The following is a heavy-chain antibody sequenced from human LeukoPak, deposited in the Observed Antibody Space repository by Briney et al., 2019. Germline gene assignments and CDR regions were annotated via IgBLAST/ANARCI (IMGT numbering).Heavy chain of an antibody. CDR1: GFTFSSYS. CDR3: ARDHYGDYGVDY. V-gene: IGHV3-48*01. Sequence: PGGSLRLSCAASGFTFSSYSMNWVRQAPGKGLEWVSHISSSSRTIYYADSVKGRFTISRDNAKNSLYLQMNSLRAEDTAVYYCARDHYGDYGVDYWGQGTLVTVSS. J-gene: IGHJ4*02. D-gene: IGHD4-17*01. CDR2: ISSSSRTI.